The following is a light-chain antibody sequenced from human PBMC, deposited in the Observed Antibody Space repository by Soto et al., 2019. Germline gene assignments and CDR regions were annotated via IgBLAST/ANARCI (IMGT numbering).Light chain of an antibody. CDR3: QQYENSPIT. CDR1: QSITSSF. J-gene: IGKJ5*01. Sequence: EIVLTQSPGILSLSPGERASLSCGASQSITSSFLAWYQQKPGQAPRLLIYGASIRATGIPDRFSGTGSETDFTLTINRLEPEDFAVYYCQQYENSPITFGQGTRLEIK. V-gene: IGKV3-20*01. CDR2: GAS.